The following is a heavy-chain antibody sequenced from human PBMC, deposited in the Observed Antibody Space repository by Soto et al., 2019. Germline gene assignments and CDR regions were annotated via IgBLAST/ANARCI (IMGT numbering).Heavy chain of an antibody. CDR2: IYYSGST. D-gene: IGHD3-22*01. J-gene: IGHJ5*02. CDR1: CCPISSGGYY. V-gene: IGHV4-31*03. Sequence: QVPLQESGPGLVKPSQNLFPPCTFSCCPISSGGYYRSWNRPHPGKGPEWIGYIYYSGSTYYNPSLKSRVTISVDTSKNQFSLKLSSVTAADTAVYYCARGSYYDSSGYYGPWGQGTLVTVSS. CDR3: ARGSYYDSSGYYGP.